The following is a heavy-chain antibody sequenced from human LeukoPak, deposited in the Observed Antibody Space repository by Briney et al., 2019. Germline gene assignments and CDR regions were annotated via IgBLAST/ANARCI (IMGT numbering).Heavy chain of an antibody. V-gene: IGHV1-2*02. CDR3: AKKSDTAMET. CDR2: INPSSGGT. Sequence: ASVKVSCKASGYTFTDYYMHWVRQAPGQGLEWMGWINPSSGGTNYAQKFQGRVTVTRDTSISTAYMDLSRLRSDDTAVYYCAKKSDTAMETWGQGTLVTVSS. J-gene: IGHJ4*02. CDR1: GYTFTDYY. D-gene: IGHD5-18*01.